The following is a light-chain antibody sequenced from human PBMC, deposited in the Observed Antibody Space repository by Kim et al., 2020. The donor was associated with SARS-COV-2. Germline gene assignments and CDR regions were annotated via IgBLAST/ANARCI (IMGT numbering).Light chain of an antibody. CDR3: QAWDSTTGV. V-gene: IGLV3-1*01. CDR2: QNN. Sequence: SVDPGQTASIPCSGDKWGDTFASWFQQKPGQSPVLVIYQNNKRPSGIPERFSGSNSGSTATLTISGTQTMDEADYYCQAWDSTTGVFGGGTQLTVL. J-gene: IGLJ3*02. CDR1: KWGDTF.